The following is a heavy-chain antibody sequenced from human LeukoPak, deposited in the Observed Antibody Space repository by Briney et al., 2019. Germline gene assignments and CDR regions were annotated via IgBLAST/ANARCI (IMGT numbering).Heavy chain of an antibody. CDR3: ARQAAVASTIAFDI. Sequence: QTLSLTCAVSGGSISSGGYSWSWIRQPPGTGLEWIGYIYHSGSTYYNPSLKSRVTISVDRSKNQFSLKLSSVTAADTAVYYCARQAAVASTIAFDIWGQGTMVTASS. V-gene: IGHV4-30-2*01. J-gene: IGHJ3*02. CDR1: GGSISSGGYS. CDR2: IYHSGST. D-gene: IGHD6-19*01.